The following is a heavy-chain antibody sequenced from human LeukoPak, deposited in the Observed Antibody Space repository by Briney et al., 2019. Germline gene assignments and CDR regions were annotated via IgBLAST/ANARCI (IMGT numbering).Heavy chain of an antibody. CDR1: GFTFTSSA. V-gene: IGHV1-58*02. CDR3: AADQDSGYGWFDP. CDR2: IVVGSGNT. D-gene: IGHD5-12*01. Sequence: TSVKVSCKASGFTFTSSAMQWVRQARGQRLEWIGWIVVGSGNTNYAQKFQERVTITRDMSTSTAYMELSSLRSEDTAVYYCAADQDSGYGWFDPWGQGTLVTVSS. J-gene: IGHJ5*02.